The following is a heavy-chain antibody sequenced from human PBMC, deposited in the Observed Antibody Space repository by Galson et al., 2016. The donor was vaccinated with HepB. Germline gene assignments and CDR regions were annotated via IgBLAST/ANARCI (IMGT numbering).Heavy chain of an antibody. J-gene: IGHJ4*02. CDR3: ARGHFGSTWTPHFDS. D-gene: IGHD6-13*01. CDR1: GGAISSASYY. V-gene: IGHV4-39*01. Sequence: LSLTCTVSGGAISSASYYWGWIRQSPGKGLEWITNIYYSGSIHYNPSLKSRVSVSVDQSKNQVALDLKSVTAADTAVYFCARGHFGSTWTPHFDSWGPGTLVIISS. CDR2: IYYSGSI.